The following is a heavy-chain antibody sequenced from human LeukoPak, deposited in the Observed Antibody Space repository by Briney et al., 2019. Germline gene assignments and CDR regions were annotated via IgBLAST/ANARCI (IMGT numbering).Heavy chain of an antibody. Sequence: GASVKVSCKASGYTFTRYYMEWVGQAPGKGLEWMGWINPNSGGTNYAQKFQGWVTMTRDTSISTAYMELSRLRSDDTAVYYCAREGDIVQGFDYWGQGTLVTVSS. CDR2: INPNSGGT. CDR1: GYTFTRYY. J-gene: IGHJ4*02. CDR3: AREGDIVQGFDY. D-gene: IGHD2-15*01. V-gene: IGHV1-2*04.